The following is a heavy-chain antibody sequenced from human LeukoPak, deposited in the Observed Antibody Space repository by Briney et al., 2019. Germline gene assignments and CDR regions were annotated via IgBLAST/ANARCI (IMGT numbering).Heavy chain of an antibody. CDR3: AQAPLGEGYFDY. Sequence: GGSLRLSCAASGFTFSSYSMNWVRQAPGKGLEWVSSISSSSSYIYYADSVKGRFTISRDNAKNSLYLQMNSLRAEDMALYYCAQAPLGEGYFDYWGQGTLVTVSS. V-gene: IGHV3-21*04. CDR1: GFTFSSYS. CDR2: ISSSSSYI. D-gene: IGHD3-16*01. J-gene: IGHJ4*02.